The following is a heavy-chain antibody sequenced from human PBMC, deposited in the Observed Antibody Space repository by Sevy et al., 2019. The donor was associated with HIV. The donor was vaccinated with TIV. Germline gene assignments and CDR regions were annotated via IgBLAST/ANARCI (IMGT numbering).Heavy chain of an antibody. CDR2: IISKTNTYAT. J-gene: IGHJ4*01. V-gene: IGHV3-73*01. CDR1: GFTFSVSA. Sequence: GGSLRLSCAASGFTFSVSAMHWVRQASGKGLEWVGRIISKTNTYATEYAASMKGRFTISRDDSNSTAYLQMNSLKTEDTAVYYCTTAHSDWSLYDHWGHGTLVTVSS. CDR3: TTAHSDWSLYDH. D-gene: IGHD3-9*01.